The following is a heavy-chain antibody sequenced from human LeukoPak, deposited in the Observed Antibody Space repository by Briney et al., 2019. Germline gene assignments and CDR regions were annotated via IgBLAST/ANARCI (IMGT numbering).Heavy chain of an antibody. V-gene: IGHV4-59*01. J-gene: IGHJ3*02. Sequence: PSETLSLTCTVSGGPISSYYWSWIRQPPGKGLEWIGYIYYSGSTNYNPSLKSRVTISVDTSKNQFSLKLTSVTAADTAVYYCARGHLLNGWFKYDAFEIWDQGTMVTVSS. D-gene: IGHD6-19*01. CDR1: GGPISSYY. CDR2: IYYSGST. CDR3: ARGHLLNGWFKYDAFEI.